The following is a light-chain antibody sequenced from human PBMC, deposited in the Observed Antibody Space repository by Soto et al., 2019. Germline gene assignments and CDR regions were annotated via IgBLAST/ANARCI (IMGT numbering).Light chain of an antibody. CDR1: QSVSSNY. CDR3: QQYGSSPPST. Sequence: VLTQSPGTLSLSPGERATLSCRAGQSVSSNYLAWYQQKPGQAPRLLIYDASSSATGIPDRFGGSGSGTDFTLTISRLEPEDFAVYYCQQYGSSPPSTFGQGTRLEIK. J-gene: IGKJ5*01. V-gene: IGKV3-20*01. CDR2: DAS.